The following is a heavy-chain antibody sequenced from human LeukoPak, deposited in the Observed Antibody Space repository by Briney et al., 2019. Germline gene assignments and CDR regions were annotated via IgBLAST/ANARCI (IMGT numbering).Heavy chain of an antibody. V-gene: IGHV3-23*01. CDR3: VRGWYIDY. D-gene: IGHD6-19*01. Sequence: GGSLRLSCTASGFTFSGYGMAWVRQAPGKGLEWVSTLAGRGGSTHYADSVKGRFTISRDDSRNTLFLQMNSLRIEDTVTYYCVRGWYIDYWGQGTQVIVSS. CDR2: LAGRGGST. J-gene: IGHJ4*02. CDR1: GFTFSGYG.